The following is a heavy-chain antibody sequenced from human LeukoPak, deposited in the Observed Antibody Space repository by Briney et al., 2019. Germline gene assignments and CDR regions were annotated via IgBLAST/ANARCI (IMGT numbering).Heavy chain of an antibody. Sequence: GGSLRLSCAASGFTFSSYSMTWVRQAPGEGLEWVAVISYDGSNKYYADSVKGRFTISRDNSKNTLYLQMNSLRAEDTAVYYCANDQLSSGFSTFDYWGQGTLVTVSS. CDR2: ISYDGSNK. D-gene: IGHD6-19*01. CDR1: GFTFSSYS. CDR3: ANDQLSSGFSTFDY. V-gene: IGHV3-30*18. J-gene: IGHJ4*02.